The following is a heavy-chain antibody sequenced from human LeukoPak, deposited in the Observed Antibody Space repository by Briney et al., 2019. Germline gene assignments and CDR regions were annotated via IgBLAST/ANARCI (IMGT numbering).Heavy chain of an antibody. D-gene: IGHD6-13*01. CDR3: AGMKVAAAGISP. CDR1: GDSISTYY. Sequence: SETLSLTCTVSGDSISTYYWSWVRQPPGKGLEWIGYIYYGGNTNYNPSLKSRVTISVDTSKNQFSLKLSSVTAADTAVYYCAGMKVAAAGISPWGQGTLVTVSS. J-gene: IGHJ5*02. V-gene: IGHV4-59*01. CDR2: IYYGGNT.